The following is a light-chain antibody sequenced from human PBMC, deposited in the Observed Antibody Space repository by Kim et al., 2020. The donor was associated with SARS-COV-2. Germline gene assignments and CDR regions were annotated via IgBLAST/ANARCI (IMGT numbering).Light chain of an antibody. J-gene: IGKJ4*01. V-gene: IGKV3-15*01. CDR1: QSVKNR. Sequence: IVMTQSPATLSVSPGERVTLSCRASQSVKNRLAWYQQRPGQAPRLLIYGASTRATDISARFSGSGSGTEFTLTIRSLQSEDLAVYYCQQYKEWHLLTFGGGTKVDIK. CDR3: QQYKEWHLLT. CDR2: GAS.